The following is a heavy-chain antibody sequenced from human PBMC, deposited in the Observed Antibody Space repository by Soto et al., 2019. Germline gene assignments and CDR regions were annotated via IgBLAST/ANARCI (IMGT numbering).Heavy chain of an antibody. CDR2: IIPIFGTA. CDR3: ASRIVAAGSPLDY. CDR1: GGTFSSYA. V-gene: IGHV1-69*13. J-gene: IGHJ4*02. Sequence: ASVKVSCKASGGTFSSYAISWVRQAPGQGLEWMGGIIPIFGTANYAQKFQGRVTITADESTSTAYMELSSLRSEDTAVYYCASRIVAAGSPLDYWGQGTLVTVSS. D-gene: IGHD6-13*01.